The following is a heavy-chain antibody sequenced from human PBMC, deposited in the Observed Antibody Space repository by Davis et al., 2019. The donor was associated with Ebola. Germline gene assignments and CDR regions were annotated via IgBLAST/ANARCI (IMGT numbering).Heavy chain of an antibody. J-gene: IGHJ3*02. CDR3: ARTSIVGTTTTASDI. V-gene: IGHV1-3*01. Sequence: ASVKVSCKASGYSFTNYAIHWVRQAPGQRLEWMGWINAGNGNTEYSQKFQGRVTITRDTSASTAYMELSSLRSEDTAVYFCARTSIVGTTTTASDIWGQGTMVTVSS. D-gene: IGHD1-26*01. CDR1: GYSFTNYA. CDR2: INAGNGNT.